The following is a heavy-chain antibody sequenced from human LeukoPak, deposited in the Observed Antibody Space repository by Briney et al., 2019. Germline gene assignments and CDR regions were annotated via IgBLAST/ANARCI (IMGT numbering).Heavy chain of an antibody. D-gene: IGHD5-24*01. CDR3: ARAPLRVEMATIRGSYFDY. CDR1: GASINSFY. CDR2: IYYSGST. Sequence: SETLSLTCTVSGASINSFYWSWIRQPPGKGLEWIGYIYYSGSTNYNPSLKSRVTISVDTSKNQFSLKLSSVTAADTAVYYCARAPLRVEMATIRGSYFDYWGQGTLVTVSS. J-gene: IGHJ4*02. V-gene: IGHV4-59*01.